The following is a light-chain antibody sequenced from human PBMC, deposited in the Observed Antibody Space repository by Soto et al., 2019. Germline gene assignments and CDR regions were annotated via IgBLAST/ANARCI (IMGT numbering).Light chain of an antibody. CDR3: QQYCSSSLT. CDR1: QSVSSSY. V-gene: IGKV3-20*01. J-gene: IGKJ4*01. Sequence: EIVLTQSPGTLSLSPGERATLSCRASQSVSSSYLAWYQQKPGQAPRLLIYGASSRATGIPDRFSGSGSGTDFTLTISTLEPEDFAVYYCQQYCSSSLTFGGGPKVQIK. CDR2: GAS.